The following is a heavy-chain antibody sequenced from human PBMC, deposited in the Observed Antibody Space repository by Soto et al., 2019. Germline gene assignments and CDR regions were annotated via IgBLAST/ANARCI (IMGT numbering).Heavy chain of an antibody. CDR3: AIAVTTVTTYDY. CDR1: GGSISSGSYC. CDR2: IYYSGST. Sequence: QVQLQESGPGLVKPSQTLSLTCTVSGGSISSGSYCWSWIRQHPGKGLEWIGYIYYSGSTYYNPSLKSRVTISVETSKNQFSLKLSSVTAADTAVYYCAIAVTTVTTYDYWGQGTLVTVSS. D-gene: IGHD4-17*01. V-gene: IGHV4-31*03. J-gene: IGHJ4*02.